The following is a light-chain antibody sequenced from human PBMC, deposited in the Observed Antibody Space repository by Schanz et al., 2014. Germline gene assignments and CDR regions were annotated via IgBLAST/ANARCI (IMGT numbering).Light chain of an antibody. CDR3: QQSHSTPHT. V-gene: IGKV1-9*01. CDR2: AAS. J-gene: IGKJ2*01. CDR1: QGIRSY. Sequence: IQLTQSPSSLSASVGDRVTLTCRASQGIRSYLAWYQQEPGKAPKLLIYAASTLQSGVPSRFSGSGSGTDFTLTISSLQPEDSATYYCQQSHSTPHTFGQGTRLEI.